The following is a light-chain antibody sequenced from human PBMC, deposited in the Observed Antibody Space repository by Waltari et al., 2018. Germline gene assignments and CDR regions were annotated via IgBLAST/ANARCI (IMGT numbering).Light chain of an antibody. V-gene: IGKV3-20*01. CDR2: GAS. J-gene: IGKJ1*01. CDR3: QHYVRLPAT. Sequence: EIVLTQSPGTLSLSPGERATLSCRASQSVGRSLAWYQQKPGQAPRPLIYGASNRATGIPDRFSGSGSGTDFSLTISRLELEDFAVYYCQHYVRLPATFGQGTKVEIK. CDR1: QSVGRS.